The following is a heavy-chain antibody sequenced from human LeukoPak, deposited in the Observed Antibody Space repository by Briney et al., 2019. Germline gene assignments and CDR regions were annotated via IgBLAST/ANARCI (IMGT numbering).Heavy chain of an antibody. CDR2: IKQDGSEK. CDR3: ARDSGYESGPEYYFDY. CDR1: GFTISSYA. J-gene: IGHJ4*02. D-gene: IGHD5-12*01. V-gene: IGHV3-7*01. Sequence: GGSLRLSCAASGFTISSYAMSWVRQAPGKGLEWVANIKQDGSEKYYVDSVKGRFTISRDNAKNSLYLQMNSLRAEDTAVYYCARDSGYESGPEYYFDYWGQGTLVTVSS.